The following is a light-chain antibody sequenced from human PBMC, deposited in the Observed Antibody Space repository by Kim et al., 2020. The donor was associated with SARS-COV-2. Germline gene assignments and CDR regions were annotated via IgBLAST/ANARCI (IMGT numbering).Light chain of an antibody. V-gene: IGLV2-23*02. Sequence: QSALTQPASVSGSPGQSITISCSGTSSDVGTYNLVSWYQHHPGKAPKLMIHEVNKRPSEISNRFSGSKSGDTASLTISGLQADDEADYYCCSYAGSTTWVFGGGTQLTVL. CDR1: SSDVGTYNL. CDR2: EVN. J-gene: IGLJ2*01. CDR3: CSYAGSTTWV.